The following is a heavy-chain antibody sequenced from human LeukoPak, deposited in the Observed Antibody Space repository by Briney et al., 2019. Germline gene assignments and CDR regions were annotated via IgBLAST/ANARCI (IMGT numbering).Heavy chain of an antibody. CDR1: GCTFSDYY. CDR2: IKRKPDGGTN. CDR3: TTNAAFDI. V-gene: IGHV3-15*01. Sequence: ESLRLSCTASGCTFSDYYMSWIRQAPGKGLKWVGSIKRKPDGGTNDYAAPVKGRFITSRDDSKHTLYLQMNSLKTEDTAVYYCTTNAAFDIWGQGTMVIVSS. J-gene: IGHJ3*02.